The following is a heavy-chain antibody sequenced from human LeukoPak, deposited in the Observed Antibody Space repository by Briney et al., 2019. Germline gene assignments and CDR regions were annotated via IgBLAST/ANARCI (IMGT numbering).Heavy chain of an antibody. CDR2: IIPNVDIT. CDR3: ATGGILTGYSFDS. Sequence: SVKVSCKASGGTFSSDAINWVRQAPGQGLEWMGRIIPNVDITAYAQKFQGRVTITADKSTSTAYMELSSLRSEDTVVYYCATGGILTGYSFDSWGLGTLVTVSS. CDR1: GGTFSSDA. D-gene: IGHD3-9*01. J-gene: IGHJ4*02. V-gene: IGHV1-69*04.